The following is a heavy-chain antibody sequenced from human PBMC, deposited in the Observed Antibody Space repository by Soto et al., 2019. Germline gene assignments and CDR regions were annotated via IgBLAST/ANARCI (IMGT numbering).Heavy chain of an antibody. V-gene: IGHV3-21*01. J-gene: IGHJ5*02. CDR3: ARGSIVVVPAANNWFDP. Sequence: GGSLRLSCAASGFTFSSYSMNWVRQAPGKGLEWVSSISSSSSYIYYADSVKGRFTISRDNAKNSLYLQMNSLRAEDTAVYYCARGSIVVVPAANNWFDPWGQGTLVTVSS. CDR2: ISSSSSYI. CDR1: GFTFSSYS. D-gene: IGHD2-2*01.